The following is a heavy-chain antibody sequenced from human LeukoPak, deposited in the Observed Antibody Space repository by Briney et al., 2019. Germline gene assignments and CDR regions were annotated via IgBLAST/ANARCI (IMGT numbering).Heavy chain of an antibody. J-gene: IGHJ5*02. CDR3: ATGYYYDSSGYYYSHNWFDP. CDR2: FDPEDGET. CDR1: GYTLTELS. Sequence: GASVKVSCKVSGYTLTELSMHWVRQAPGKGLEWMGGFDPEDGETIYAQKFQGRVTMTEDTSTDTAYMELSSLRSEDTAVYYSATGYYYDSSGYYYSHNWFDPWGQGTLVTVSS. D-gene: IGHD3-22*01. V-gene: IGHV1-24*01.